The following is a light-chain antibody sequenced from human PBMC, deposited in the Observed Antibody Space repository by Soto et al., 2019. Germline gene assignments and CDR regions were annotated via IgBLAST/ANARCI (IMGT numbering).Light chain of an antibody. J-gene: IGLJ3*02. CDR1: ISNIGSKY. CDR2: RDD. Sequence: QSALTQPPSASTTPGQRVTIFCSGGISNIGSKYVYWYQHLPGAAPKLLIYRDDQRPSGVPDRFSGSKSGTSASLAISDLRSEDEADYYCAAWDDSLNAWVFGGGTQLTVL. V-gene: IGLV1-47*01. CDR3: AAWDDSLNAWV.